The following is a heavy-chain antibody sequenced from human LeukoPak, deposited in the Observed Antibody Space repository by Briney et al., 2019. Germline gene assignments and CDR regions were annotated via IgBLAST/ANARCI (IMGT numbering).Heavy chain of an antibody. D-gene: IGHD6-19*01. J-gene: IGHJ4*02. CDR1: GFTFSSYS. Sequence: GGSLRLSCAASGFTFSSYSMNWVRQAPGKGLEWVSSISSSSSYIYYADSVKGRFTTSRDNAKTSLYLQMNSLRAEDTAVYYCAKDARLAAQNDYWGQGTLVTVSS. V-gene: IGHV3-21*04. CDR3: AKDARLAAQNDY. CDR2: ISSSSSYI.